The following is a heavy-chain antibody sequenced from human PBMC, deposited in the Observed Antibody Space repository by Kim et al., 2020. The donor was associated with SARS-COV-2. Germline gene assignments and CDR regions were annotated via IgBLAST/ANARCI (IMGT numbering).Heavy chain of an antibody. Sequence: GGSLRLSCAASGFTFDDYAMHWVQQAPGKGLEWVSGISWNSGSIGYADSVKGRFTISRDNAKNSLYLQMNSLRAEDTALYYCAKAPGRYFDNWFDPWGQGTLVTVSS. CDR2: ISWNSGSI. D-gene: IGHD3-9*01. CDR1: GFTFDDYA. CDR3: AKAPGRYFDNWFDP. J-gene: IGHJ5*02. V-gene: IGHV3-9*01.